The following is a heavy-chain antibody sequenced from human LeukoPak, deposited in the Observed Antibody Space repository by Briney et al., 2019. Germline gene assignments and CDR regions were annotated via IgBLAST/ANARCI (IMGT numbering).Heavy chain of an antibody. CDR2: IWYDGSNK. Sequence: PGGSLRLSCAASGFTFSSYGMHWVRQAPGKGLEWVAVIWYDGSNKYYADSVKGRFTISRDNSKNTLYLQMNSLRAEDTAVCYCARIDSSSWYDAFDIWGQGTMVTVSS. CDR1: GFTFSSYG. D-gene: IGHD6-13*01. J-gene: IGHJ3*02. CDR3: ARIDSSSWYDAFDI. V-gene: IGHV3-33*01.